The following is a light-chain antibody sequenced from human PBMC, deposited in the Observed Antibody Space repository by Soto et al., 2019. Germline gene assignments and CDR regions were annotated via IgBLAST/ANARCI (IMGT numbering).Light chain of an antibody. CDR1: QTISSW. CDR2: KAS. V-gene: IGKV1-5*03. Sequence: IQMTQSPSSLSASVGDRVTITCRASQTISSWLAWYQQKPGKAPKLLIYKASTLKSGVPSRFSGSGSGTEFTLTISSLQPDDFATYYCQHYNSYSEAFGQGSKVAI. CDR3: QHYNSYSEA. J-gene: IGKJ1*01.